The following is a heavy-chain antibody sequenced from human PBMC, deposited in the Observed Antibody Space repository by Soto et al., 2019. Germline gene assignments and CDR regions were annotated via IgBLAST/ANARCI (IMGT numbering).Heavy chain of an antibody. D-gene: IGHD1-26*01. CDR2: ISAISNDI. J-gene: IGHJ3*02. Sequence: HGGSVRLSCVASGFTFVSYSINWVRQAPGKGLEWVSSISAISNDISYADSVEGRFTISRDNAKTSLFLQMNSLRAEDTAVYYCARGQVGASLNAFDIWGQGTMVTVSS. CDR1: GFTFVSYS. V-gene: IGHV3-21*01. CDR3: ARGQVGASLNAFDI.